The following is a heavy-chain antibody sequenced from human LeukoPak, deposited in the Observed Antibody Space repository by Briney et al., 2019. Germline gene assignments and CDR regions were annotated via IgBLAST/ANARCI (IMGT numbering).Heavy chain of an antibody. V-gene: IGHV4-4*02. CDR2: IYHSGST. CDR1: GGSISSSNW. J-gene: IGHJ5*02. CDR3: ARDIGDYANWFDP. D-gene: IGHD4-17*01. Sequence: SGTLSLTCAVSGGSISSSNWWSWVRQPPGKGLEWIGEIYHSGSTNYNPSLKSRVTISVDKSKNQFSLKLSSATAADTAVYYCARDIGDYANWFDPWGQGTLVTVSS.